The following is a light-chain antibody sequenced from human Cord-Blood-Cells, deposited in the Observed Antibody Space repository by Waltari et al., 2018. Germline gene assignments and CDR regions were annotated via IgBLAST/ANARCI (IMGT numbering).Light chain of an antibody. CDR3: QQSYSTPYT. V-gene: IGKV1-39*01. Sequence: DIQMTQSPSSLSASVGDRVTITCRASQSISSYLNWYQQKPGKAPKLLSYAASSLQSGVPSRFSGSASVTDFTLTISSLQPEDFATYYCQQSYSTPYTFGQGTKLEIK. CDR2: AAS. J-gene: IGKJ2*01. CDR1: QSISSY.